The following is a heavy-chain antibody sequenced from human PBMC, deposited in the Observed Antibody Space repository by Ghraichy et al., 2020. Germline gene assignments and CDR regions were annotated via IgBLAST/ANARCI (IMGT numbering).Heavy chain of an antibody. CDR3: ARDPLNGALDY. Sequence: GGSLRLSCAASGLPFKKYGMGWVRQAPGKGPEWVANTNDDAKERYYVDSVKGRFTIYRDNVKNILFLQMNRLRVEDTAVYYCARDPLNGALDYWGQGT. D-gene: IGHD3-10*01. CDR1: GLPFKKYG. CDR2: TNDDAKER. J-gene: IGHJ4*02. V-gene: IGHV3-7*03.